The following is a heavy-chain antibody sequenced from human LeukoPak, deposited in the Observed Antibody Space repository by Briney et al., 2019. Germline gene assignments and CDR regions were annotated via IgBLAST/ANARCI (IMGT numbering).Heavy chain of an antibody. CDR1: GYTFTGYY. CDR3: ARGSGSGTTPFDY. J-gene: IGHJ4*02. Sequence: ASVKVSCKASGYTFTGYYMHWVRQAPGQGLEWMGWINPNSGGTNYAQKFQGRVTMTRDTSISTAYMELSRLRSDDTAVYYCARGSGSGTTPFDYWGQGTLVTVSS. CDR2: INPNSGGT. D-gene: IGHD3-10*01. V-gene: IGHV1-2*02.